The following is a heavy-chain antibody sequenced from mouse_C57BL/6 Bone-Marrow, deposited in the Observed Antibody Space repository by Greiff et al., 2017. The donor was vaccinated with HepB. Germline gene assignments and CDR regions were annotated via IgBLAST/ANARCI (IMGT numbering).Heavy chain of an antibody. CDR1: GYTFTSYG. V-gene: IGHV1-81*01. CDR3: SMIYYGNSAWFAY. CDR2: IYPRSGNT. Sequence: VKLQQSGAELARPGASVKLSCKASGYTFTSYGISWVKQRTGQGLEWIGEIYPRSGNTYYNEKFKGKATLTADKSSSTAYMELRRLTSEDSAVYFCSMIYYGNSAWFAYWGQGTLVTVSA. D-gene: IGHD2-1*01. J-gene: IGHJ3*01.